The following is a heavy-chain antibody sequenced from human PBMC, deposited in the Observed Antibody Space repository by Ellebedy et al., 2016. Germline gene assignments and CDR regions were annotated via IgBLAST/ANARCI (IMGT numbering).Heavy chain of an antibody. CDR3: AKDRDDAGDFVFDS. CDR1: GFTFSNYV. CDR2: ISRTDDST. Sequence: GESLKISXTASGFTFSNYVMSWVRQAPGKGLQWVSGISRTDDSTYYADSVKGRFTISRDDPKSTLYLQMNNLRAEDTAVYYCAKDRDDAGDFVFDSWGQGTLVTVSS. V-gene: IGHV3-23*01. D-gene: IGHD4-17*01. J-gene: IGHJ4*02.